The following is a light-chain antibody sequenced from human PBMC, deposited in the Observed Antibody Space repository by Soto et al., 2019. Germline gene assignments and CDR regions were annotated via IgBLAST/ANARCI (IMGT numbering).Light chain of an antibody. J-gene: IGLJ2*01. V-gene: IGLV4-69*01. CDR3: QTWGTGTYVV. Sequence: QSVLTQSPSASASLGASVKLTCTLSSGHSSYAIAWHQQQPEKGPLYLMKLNSDGSHSKGDGIPDLFSGSSSGAERYLTISSLQSEDEADYYFQTWGTGTYVVFGGGTKLTVL. CDR2: LNSDGSH. CDR1: SGHSSYA.